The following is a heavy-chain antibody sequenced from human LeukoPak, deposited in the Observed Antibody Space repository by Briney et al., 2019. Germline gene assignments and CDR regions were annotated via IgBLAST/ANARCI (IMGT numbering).Heavy chain of an antibody. J-gene: IGHJ5*02. Sequence: GASVKVSCKASGYTFTSYIISWVRQAPGQGLEWMGWINAYNGNTDYAQRVQGRVTMTTDTSTSTAYLELSSLRSEDTAVYYCARGYCTSTSCRGGWFDPWGQGTLVTVSS. CDR1: GYTFTSYI. D-gene: IGHD2-2*01. V-gene: IGHV1-18*01. CDR3: ARGYCTSTSCRGGWFDP. CDR2: INAYNGNT.